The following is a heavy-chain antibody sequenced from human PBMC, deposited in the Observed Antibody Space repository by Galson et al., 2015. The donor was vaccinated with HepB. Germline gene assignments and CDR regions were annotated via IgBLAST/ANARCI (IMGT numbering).Heavy chain of an antibody. V-gene: IGHV3-53*01. CDR3: ARGRLREYFQH. CDR1: GFTVSSNY. Sequence: SLRLSCAASGFTVSSNYMSWVRQAPGKGLEWVSVIYSGGSTYYADSVKGRFTISRDNSKNTLYLQMNSLRAEDTAVCYCARGRLREYFQHWGQGTLVTVSS. D-gene: IGHD5-12*01. CDR2: IYSGGST. J-gene: IGHJ1*01.